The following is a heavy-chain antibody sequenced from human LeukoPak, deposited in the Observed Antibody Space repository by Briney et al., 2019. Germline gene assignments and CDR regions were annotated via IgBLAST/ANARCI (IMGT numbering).Heavy chain of an antibody. D-gene: IGHD2-15*01. CDR1: GFTFSSYG. CDR2: ISYDGSNK. Sequence: SGGSLRLSCAASGFTFSSYGMHWVRQAPGKGLEWVAVISYDGSNKYYADSVKGRFTISRDNSKNTLYLQMNSLRAEDTAVYYCARDRPPSYCSGGSCHSPPLDYWGQGTLVTVSS. CDR3: ARDRPPSYCSGGSCHSPPLDY. J-gene: IGHJ4*02. V-gene: IGHV3-30*03.